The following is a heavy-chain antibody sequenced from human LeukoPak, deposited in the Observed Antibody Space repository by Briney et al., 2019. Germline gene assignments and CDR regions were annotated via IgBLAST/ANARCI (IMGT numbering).Heavy chain of an antibody. J-gene: IGHJ5*02. D-gene: IGHD3-22*01. Sequence: PSETLSLTCTVSGASISSYYWSWIRQPPGKGLEWIGYIYYSGSTNYNPSLKSRVTISVDTSKNQFSLKLSSVTAADTAVYYCARDQAYDSSGYSWGQGTLVTVSS. CDR2: IYYSGST. V-gene: IGHV4-59*12. CDR3: ARDQAYDSSGYS. CDR1: GASISSYY.